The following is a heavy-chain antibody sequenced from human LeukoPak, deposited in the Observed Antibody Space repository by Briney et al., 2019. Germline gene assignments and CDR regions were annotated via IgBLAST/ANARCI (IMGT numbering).Heavy chain of an antibody. D-gene: IGHD3-16*01. CDR1: GGSISSYY. V-gene: IGHV4-59*01. CDR3: ARSKIGDWFDP. CDR2: IYYSGST. J-gene: IGHJ5*02. Sequence: PSETLSLTCTVSGGSISSYYWSWIRQPPGKGLDWIGYIYYSGSTNYNPSLKSRVTISVDTSKNQFSLKLSSVTAADTAVYFCARSKIGDWFDPWRQVTLVTVSS.